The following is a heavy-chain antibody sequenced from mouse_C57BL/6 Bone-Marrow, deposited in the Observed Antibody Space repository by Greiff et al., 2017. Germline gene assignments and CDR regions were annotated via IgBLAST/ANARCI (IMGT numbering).Heavy chain of an antibody. D-gene: IGHD3-2*01. CDR3: ERHEWVDRRCAY. J-gene: IGHJ3*01. Sequence: QVQLKQSGAELVKPGASLKLSCKASGYTFTEYTIYWVKQRSGQGLEWIGWFYPGSGSIKYNEKFKDKVTLSADKSYSTLYMELSRLTSEDSAVYFCERHEWVDRRCAYWGQGTLVTVSA. CDR2: FYPGSGSI. V-gene: IGHV1-62-2*01. CDR1: GYTFTEYT.